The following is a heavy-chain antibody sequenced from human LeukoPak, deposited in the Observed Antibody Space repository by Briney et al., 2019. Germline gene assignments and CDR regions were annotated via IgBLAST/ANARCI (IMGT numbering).Heavy chain of an antibody. Sequence: ASVKVSCKASGYTFTSYAMNWVRQAPGQGPEWMGWINPNSGGTNYAQKFRGRVTMTRDTSISTVYMELSRLRSDDTAVYYCARVHSSGPTIHFDYWGQGTLVTVSS. J-gene: IGHJ4*02. CDR1: GYTFTSYA. CDR3: ARVHSSGPTIHFDY. V-gene: IGHV1-2*02. D-gene: IGHD6-19*01. CDR2: INPNSGGT.